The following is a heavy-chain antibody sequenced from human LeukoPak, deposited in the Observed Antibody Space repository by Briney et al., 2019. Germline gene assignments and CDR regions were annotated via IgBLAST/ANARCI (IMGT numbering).Heavy chain of an antibody. D-gene: IGHD2-8*02. CDR2: FYHSGST. CDR1: GGSISSNNW. Sequence: PSETLSLTCAVSGGSISSNNWWSWVRQSPGKGLEWIGEFYHSGSTNSNPSLKSRVTISVDKSKNEFSLKLRSVTAADTAVYYCARLGGPGYCTGTSCRGNWFDPWGQGTLVTVSP. J-gene: IGHJ5*02. CDR3: ARLGGPGYCTGTSCRGNWFDP. V-gene: IGHV4-4*02.